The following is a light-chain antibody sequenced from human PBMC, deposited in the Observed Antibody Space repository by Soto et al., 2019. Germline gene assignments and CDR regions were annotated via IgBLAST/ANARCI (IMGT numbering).Light chain of an antibody. CDR2: DDV. V-gene: IGLV3-21*02. J-gene: IGLJ3*02. CDR3: QVWDSSSAHWV. Sequence: SYVVTQPPSVSVAPGQTARITCGGNNIGSKSVHWYQQKAGQAPVLVVYDDVDRPSGIPERISGSNSGNTATLTISRVEAGDEADYYCQVWDSSSAHWVFCGVTNLTVL. CDR1: NIGSKS.